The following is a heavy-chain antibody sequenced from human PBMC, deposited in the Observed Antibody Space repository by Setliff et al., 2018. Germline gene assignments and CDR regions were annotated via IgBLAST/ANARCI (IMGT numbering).Heavy chain of an antibody. CDR1: GGSISSGGYY. CDR3: ARNDRPWRYYFDY. CDR2: IYYSGNT. Sequence: PSETLSLTCTVSGGSISSGGYYWSWIRQHPGKGLEWIGYIYYSGNTYYNPSLKSRVTISVDTSKNQFSLKLSSVTAADTAVYYCARNDRPWRYYFDYWGQGTLVTVSS. J-gene: IGHJ4*02. D-gene: IGHD3-9*01. V-gene: IGHV4-31*03.